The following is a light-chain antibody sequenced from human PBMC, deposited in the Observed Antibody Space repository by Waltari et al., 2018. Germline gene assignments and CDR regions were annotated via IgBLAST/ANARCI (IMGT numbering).Light chain of an antibody. J-gene: IGLJ2*01. Sequence: RRPKQRPGRAPVLAIYKDRARPSGIPERFSGSSSGTTVTLTITGAQVEDEAEYYCYSATDNSVVFGGGTRLPVL. CDR3: YSATDNSVV. V-gene: IGLV3-27*01. CDR2: KDR.